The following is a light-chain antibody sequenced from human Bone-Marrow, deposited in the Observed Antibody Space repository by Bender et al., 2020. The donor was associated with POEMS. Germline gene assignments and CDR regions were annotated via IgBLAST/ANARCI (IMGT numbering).Light chain of an antibody. CDR2: QDT. J-gene: IGLJ2*01. Sequence: SYEVTQPPSVSVSPGQTASITCSGDDLGDKYVAWYQQKPGQSPVLVIYQDTKRPSGIPERFSGSNSGNTATLTISGTQAMDEADYYCKGWDTYSVIFGGGTKLTVL. V-gene: IGLV3-1*01. CDR3: KGWDTYSVI. CDR1: DLGDKY.